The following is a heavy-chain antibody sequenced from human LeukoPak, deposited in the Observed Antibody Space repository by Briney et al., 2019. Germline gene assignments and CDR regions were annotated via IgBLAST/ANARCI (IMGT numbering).Heavy chain of an antibody. J-gene: IGHJ5*02. CDR1: GFTFGSYA. CDR3: AKVMGAYCGGDCYSGWFDP. V-gene: IGHV3-23*01. CDR2: ISGSGGST. Sequence: GGSLRLSCAASGFTFGSYAMSWVRQAPGKGLEWVSAISGSGGSTYYADSVKGRFTISRDNSKNTLYLQMNSLRAEDTAVYYCAKVMGAYCGGDCYSGWFDPWGQGTLVTVSS. D-gene: IGHD2-21*02.